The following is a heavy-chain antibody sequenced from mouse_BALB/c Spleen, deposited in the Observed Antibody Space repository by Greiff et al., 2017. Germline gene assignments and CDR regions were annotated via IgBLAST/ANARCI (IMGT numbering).Heavy chain of an antibody. V-gene: IGHV5-12-1*01. Sequence: EVKLVESGGGLVKPGGSLKLSCAASGFAFSSYDMSWVRQTPEKRLEWVAYISSGGGSTYYPDTVKGRFTISRDNAKNTLYLQMSSLKSEDTAMYYCARSPDYYGSSAYWYFDVWGAGTTVTVSS. CDR1: GFAFSSYD. J-gene: IGHJ1*01. CDR3: ARSPDYYGSSAYWYFDV. D-gene: IGHD1-1*01. CDR2: ISSGGGST.